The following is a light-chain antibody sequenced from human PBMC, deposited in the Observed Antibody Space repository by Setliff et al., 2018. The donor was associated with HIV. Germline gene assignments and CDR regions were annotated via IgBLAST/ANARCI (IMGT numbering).Light chain of an antibody. CDR2: EVN. V-gene: IGLV2-23*02. J-gene: IGLJ2*01. CDR3: CSYAGSSTHVV. CDR1: SSDVGSYNL. Sequence: QSALTQPASVSGSPGQSITISCTGTSSDVGSYNLVSWYQQHPGKAPKFIIYEVNKRPSGVSNRFSGSKSGNTDSLTISGLQAEDEADYYCCSYAGSSTHVVFGGGTKVTVL.